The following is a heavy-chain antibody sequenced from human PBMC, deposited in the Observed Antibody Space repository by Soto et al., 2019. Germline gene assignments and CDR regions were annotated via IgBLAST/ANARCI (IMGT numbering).Heavy chain of an antibody. V-gene: IGHV4-39*01. CDR1: GGSISSSSYY. J-gene: IGHJ4*02. D-gene: IGHD6-13*01. CDR3: ARCLGSSSPGGIDY. Sequence: SETLSLTCTVSGGSISSSSYYWGWIRQPPGKGLEWIGSIYYSGSTYYNPSLKSRVTISVDTSKNQFSLKLSSVTAADTAVYYCARCLGSSSPGGIDYWGQGTLVTVS. CDR2: IYYSGST.